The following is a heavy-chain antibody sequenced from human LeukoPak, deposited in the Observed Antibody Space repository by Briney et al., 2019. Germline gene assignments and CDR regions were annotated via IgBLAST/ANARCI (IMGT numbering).Heavy chain of an antibody. CDR3: AREASIAAAGLDY. V-gene: IGHV1-2*02. D-gene: IGHD6-13*01. CDR2: INPNSGGT. J-gene: IGHJ4*02. Sequence: VASVKVSCKASGYTFTGYYMHWVRQAPGQGLEWMGWINPNSGGTNYAQKFQGRVTMTRDTSISTAYMELSRLRSDDTAVYYCAREASIAAAGLDYWGQGTLVTVSS. CDR1: GYTFTGYY.